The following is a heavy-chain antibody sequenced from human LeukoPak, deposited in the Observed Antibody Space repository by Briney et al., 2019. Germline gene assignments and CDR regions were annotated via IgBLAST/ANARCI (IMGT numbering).Heavy chain of an antibody. Sequence: GASVKVSCKASGGTFSSYAISWVRQAPGQGLEWMGGIIPIFGAANYAQKFQGRVTITADESTSTAYMELSSLRSEDTAVHYCARDLGVYYGSGSSIDYWGQGTLVTVSS. D-gene: IGHD3-10*01. CDR3: ARDLGVYYGSGSSIDY. CDR2: IIPIFGAA. CDR1: GGTFSSYA. J-gene: IGHJ4*02. V-gene: IGHV1-69*13.